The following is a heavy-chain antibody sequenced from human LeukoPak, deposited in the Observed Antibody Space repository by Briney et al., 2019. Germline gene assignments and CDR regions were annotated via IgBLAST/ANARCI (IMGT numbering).Heavy chain of an antibody. Sequence: GGSLRLSCAASGFTFSSYSMNWVRQAPGKGLEWVSSISSSSSYIYYADSVKGRFTISRDNSKNMVFLQMNSLRAEDTAIYYCAKDDAYLQYDDWGQGTLVTVSS. D-gene: IGHD5-24*01. CDR1: GFTFSSYS. CDR3: AKDDAYLQYDD. J-gene: IGHJ4*02. CDR2: ISSSSSYI. V-gene: IGHV3-21*04.